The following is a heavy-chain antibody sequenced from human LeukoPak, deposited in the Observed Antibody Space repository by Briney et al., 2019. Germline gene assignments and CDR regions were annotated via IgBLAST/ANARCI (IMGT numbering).Heavy chain of an antibody. CDR1: GFDFSTSA. D-gene: IGHD2-8*01. V-gene: IGHV3-30-3*02. CDR2: ISYDGITK. Sequence: TGGSLRLSCVASGFDFSTSAMHWVRQAPGKGLEWLTVISYDGITKFYADSVQGRFTVSRDDSKDTLYLHMNSVRLGDTAVYYCAKIGMLTPAFWGLGTLVVVSS. J-gene: IGHJ4*02. CDR3: AKIGMLTPAF.